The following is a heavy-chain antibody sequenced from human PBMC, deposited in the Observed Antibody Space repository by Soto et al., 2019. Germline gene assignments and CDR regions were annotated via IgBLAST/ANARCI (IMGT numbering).Heavy chain of an antibody. J-gene: IGHJ6*02. CDR1: GAPISSGTYS. D-gene: IGHD6-25*01. V-gene: IGHV4-30-2*01. CDR2: IYHSGST. CDR3: VRGSAAGGMDV. Sequence: SETLSLTCAVSGAPISSGTYSWSWIRQPPGKGLEWIGYIYHSGSTYYNPSFKSRLTISVDRSKKQFSLRLTSVTAADTAVYYCVRGSAAGGMDVWGQGTTVTVSS.